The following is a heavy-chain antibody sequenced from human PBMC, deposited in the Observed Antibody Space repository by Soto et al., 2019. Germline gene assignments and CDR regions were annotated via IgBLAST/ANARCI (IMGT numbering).Heavy chain of an antibody. CDR3: ARSQGSSTSLEIYYYYYYGMDV. J-gene: IGHJ6*02. Sequence: QVQLVQSGAEVKKPGSSVKVSCKASGGTFSSYALSWVRQAPGQGLEWMGGIIPISGTANYAQKFQGRVTITADEFTSKAYMELSSLRSEDTAVYYCARSQGSSTSLEIYYYYYYGMDVWGQGTTVTVSS. D-gene: IGHD2-2*01. CDR1: GGTFSSYA. V-gene: IGHV1-69*01. CDR2: IIPISGTA.